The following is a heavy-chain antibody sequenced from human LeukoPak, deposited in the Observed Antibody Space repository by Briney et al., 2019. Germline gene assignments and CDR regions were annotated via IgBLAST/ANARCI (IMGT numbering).Heavy chain of an antibody. CDR1: GFRFSSYG. Sequence: GGSLRLSCTASGFRFSSYGIHCVRQTPGKGLEWVALVSYDGSNKDYADSVKGRFTISRDNSKNTVYLQINSLRAEDTAVYYCAREMGSVYFDYWGQGTLVTVSS. J-gene: IGHJ4*02. CDR2: VSYDGSNK. D-gene: IGHD3-10*01. CDR3: AREMGSVYFDY. V-gene: IGHV3-33*01.